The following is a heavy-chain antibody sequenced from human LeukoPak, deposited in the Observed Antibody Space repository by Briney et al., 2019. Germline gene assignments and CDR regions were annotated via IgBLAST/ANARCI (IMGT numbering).Heavy chain of an antibody. V-gene: IGHV3-21*01. D-gene: IGHD4-17*01. CDR3: ASKHDYGDYGYFDY. Sequence: PGGSLRLSCAASGFTFSNYNMNWVRQASGKGLEWVSSISSGSSYIHYADSVKGRFTISRDNAKNSLYLQMNSLRAEDTAVYYCASKHDYGDYGYFDYWGQGTLVTVSS. J-gene: IGHJ4*02. CDR1: GFTFSNYN. CDR2: ISSGSSYI.